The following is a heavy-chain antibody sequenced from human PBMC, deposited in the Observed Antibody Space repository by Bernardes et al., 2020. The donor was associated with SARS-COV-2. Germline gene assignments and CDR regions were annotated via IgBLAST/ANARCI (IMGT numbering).Heavy chain of an antibody. CDR1: GYSFSSYG. CDR3: AREVMVRISDTYRNGMDL. J-gene: IGHJ6*02. D-gene: IGHD3-10*01. CDR2: ISGFNGDT. V-gene: IGHV1-18*01. Sequence: VSVKVSCKACGYSFSSYGIIWARQAPGQGLEWMRWISGFNGDTSYIQKIQDRVTMTTDTSTSTAYMDLRDLRSDDTAVYYCAREVMVRISDTYRNGMDLWGQGTTVTVSS.